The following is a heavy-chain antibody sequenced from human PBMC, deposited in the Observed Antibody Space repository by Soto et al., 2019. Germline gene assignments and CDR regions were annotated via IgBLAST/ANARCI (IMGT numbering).Heavy chain of an antibody. CDR2: IYHNGNT. Sequence: PSETLSLTCTVSGASINSYYWSWIRQPPGGGLEWIAYIYHNGNTNYNPSLMTRVTISLDTSRNQFSLRLSSATAADTAVYYCAREKSGSPGDYWGQGVLVTVST. CDR3: AREKSGSPGDY. V-gene: IGHV4-59*01. D-gene: IGHD3-10*01. J-gene: IGHJ4*02. CDR1: GASINSYY.